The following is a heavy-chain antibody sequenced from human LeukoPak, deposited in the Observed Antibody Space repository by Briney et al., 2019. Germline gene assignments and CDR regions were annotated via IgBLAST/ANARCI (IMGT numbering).Heavy chain of an antibody. D-gene: IGHD3-3*01. Sequence: GASVKVSCKASGGTFSSYAISWVRQAPGQGLEWMGGIIPIFGTANYAQKFQGRVTITTDESTSTAYMELSSLRSEDTAVYYCAIYDSLGYFDYWGQGTLVTVPS. V-gene: IGHV1-69*05. CDR1: GGTFSSYA. J-gene: IGHJ4*02. CDR2: IIPIFGTA. CDR3: AIYDSLGYFDY.